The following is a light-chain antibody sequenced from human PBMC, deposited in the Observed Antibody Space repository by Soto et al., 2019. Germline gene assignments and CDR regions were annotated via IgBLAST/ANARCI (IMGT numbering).Light chain of an antibody. Sequence: EIVITQSPATLSVSPGERATLSCRASQSVRGNLAWYRQKPGQSPRLLIYGASSRETGILVRFICSGAGPACTRPISRLEPEDVSVDCCPQFDGSMWTFCPGTKVDIK. CDR3: PQFDGSMWT. V-gene: IGKV3-15*01. J-gene: IGKJ1*01. CDR2: GAS. CDR1: QSVRGN.